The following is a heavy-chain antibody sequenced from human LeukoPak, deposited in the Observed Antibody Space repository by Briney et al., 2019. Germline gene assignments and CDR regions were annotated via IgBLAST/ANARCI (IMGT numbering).Heavy chain of an antibody. D-gene: IGHD2-2*01. CDR1: GGSFSGYY. V-gene: IGHV4-34*01. CDR2: INHSGST. Sequence: PSETLSLTCAVYGGSFSGYYWSWIRQPPGEGLEWIGEINHSGSTNYNPPLKSRVTISVDTSKNQFSLKLSSVTAADTAMYYCARGPPLVVVPAAMRESDYWGQGTLVTVSS. J-gene: IGHJ4*02. CDR3: ARGPPLVVVPAAMRESDY.